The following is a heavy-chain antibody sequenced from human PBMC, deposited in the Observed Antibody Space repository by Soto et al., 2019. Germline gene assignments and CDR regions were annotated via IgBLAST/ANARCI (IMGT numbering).Heavy chain of an antibody. J-gene: IGHJ6*02. CDR3: ARRVYSSSWYYYYYYGMDV. D-gene: IGHD6-13*01. CDR2: MNPNSGNT. V-gene: IGHV1-8*01. CDR1: GYTFTSYD. Sequence: QVQLVQSGAEVKKPGASVKVSCKASGYTFTSYDINWVRQATGQGLARMGWMNPNSGNTGYAQKFKGRVTMTRNTSISTAYMELSSLRSEDTAVYYCARRVYSSSWYYYYYYGMDVWGQGTTVTVSS.